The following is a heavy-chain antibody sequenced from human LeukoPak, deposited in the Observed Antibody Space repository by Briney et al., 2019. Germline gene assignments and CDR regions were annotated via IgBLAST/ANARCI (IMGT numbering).Heavy chain of an antibody. D-gene: IGHD2-15*01. CDR3: AKGGDRGTCFFDY. J-gene: IGHJ4*02. CDR2: ISYDGSNK. V-gene: IGHV3-30*04. CDR1: GFTFSSYA. Sequence: PGGSLRLSCAASGFTFSSYAMHWVRQAPGKGLEWVAVISYDGSNKYYADSVKGRFTISRDNSKNTLYLQMNSLRAEDTAVYYCAKGGDRGTCFFDYWGQGSLVTVSS.